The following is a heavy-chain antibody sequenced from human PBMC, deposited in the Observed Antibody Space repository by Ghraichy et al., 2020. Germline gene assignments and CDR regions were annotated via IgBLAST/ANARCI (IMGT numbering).Heavy chain of an antibody. V-gene: IGHV3-23*01. D-gene: IGHD6-13*01. CDR1: GFTFSSYA. Sequence: GGSLRLSCAASGFTFSSYAMSWVRQAPGKGLEWVSAISGSGGSTYYADSVKGRFTISRDNSKNTLYLQMNSLRAEDTAVYYCAKDFGSSRFRDLFDYWGQGTLVTVSS. J-gene: IGHJ4*02. CDR2: ISGSGGST. CDR3: AKDFGSSRFRDLFDY.